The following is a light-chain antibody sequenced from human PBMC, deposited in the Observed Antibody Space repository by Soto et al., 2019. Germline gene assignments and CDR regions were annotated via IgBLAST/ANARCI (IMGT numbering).Light chain of an antibody. CDR3: QQYHSDPIT. CDR2: WAS. Sequence: DFVMTQSPDSLAVSLGGRATINCRSSQSVISNSDNKNYLAWFQQKPGQPPKLLFYWASTRESGVPDRFSGSGSATDFTLTISSLQAEDVAVYYCQQYHSDPITFGQGTRLEIK. V-gene: IGKV4-1*01. J-gene: IGKJ5*01. CDR1: QSVISNSDNKNY.